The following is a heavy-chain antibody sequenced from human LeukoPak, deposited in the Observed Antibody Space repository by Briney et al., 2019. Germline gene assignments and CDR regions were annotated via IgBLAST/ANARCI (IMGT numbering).Heavy chain of an antibody. V-gene: IGHV3-7*01. CDR1: GFTFSSFW. CDR2: IKEDGSQK. CDR3: ARDLDY. J-gene: IGHJ4*02. Sequence: GGSLRLSCAASGFTFSSFWMTWVRQAPGKGLEWVANIKEDGSQKYYVDSVKGRFTISRDNAKNSLFLQTNSLRVDDTAVYYCARDLDYWGQGTLVTVSS.